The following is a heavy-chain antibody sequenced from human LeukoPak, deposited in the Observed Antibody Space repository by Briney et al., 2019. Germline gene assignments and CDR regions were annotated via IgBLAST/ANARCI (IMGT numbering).Heavy chain of an antibody. V-gene: IGHV1-69*13. CDR2: IIPIFGTA. CDR1: GGTFSSYA. CDR3: ARVAYYDSSGYSQYYFDY. D-gene: IGHD3-22*01. Sequence: SVKVSCKASGGTFSSYAISWVRQAPGQGLEWMGGIIPIFGTANYAQKFQGRVTITADESTSTAYMELSSLRSEDTAVYYCARVAYYDSSGYSQYYFDYWGQGTLVTVSS. J-gene: IGHJ4*02.